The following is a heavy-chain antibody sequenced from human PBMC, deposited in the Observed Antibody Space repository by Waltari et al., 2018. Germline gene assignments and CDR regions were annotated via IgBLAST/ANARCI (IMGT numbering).Heavy chain of an antibody. CDR2: IWYDGSNK. V-gene: IGHV3-30*18. Sequence: QVQLVESGGGLVQPGRSLRLSCAASGFTFSSYGTPWVRQAPGKGLGWVAVIWYDGSNKYYADSVKGRFTISRDNSKNTLYLQMNSLRAEDTAMYYCAKMGATTGIFDYWGQGTLVTVSS. CDR1: GFTFSSYG. J-gene: IGHJ4*02. CDR3: AKMGATTGIFDY. D-gene: IGHD1-26*01.